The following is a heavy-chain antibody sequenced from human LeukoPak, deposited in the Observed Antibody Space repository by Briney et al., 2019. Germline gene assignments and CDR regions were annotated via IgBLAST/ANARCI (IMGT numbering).Heavy chain of an antibody. CDR1: GFTFSSYW. D-gene: IGHD3-10*01. CDR2: IKQDGSEK. J-gene: IGHJ6*03. V-gene: IGHV3-7*01. CDR3: ARDGVTMVRGVKVLDYYYYYMDV. Sequence: GGSLRLSCAASGFTFSSYWMNWVRQAPGKGLEWVAHIKQDGSEKYYVDSVKGRFTISRDNAKNSLYPQMNSLRAEDTAVYYCARDGVTMVRGVKVLDYYYYYMDVWGKGTTVTISS.